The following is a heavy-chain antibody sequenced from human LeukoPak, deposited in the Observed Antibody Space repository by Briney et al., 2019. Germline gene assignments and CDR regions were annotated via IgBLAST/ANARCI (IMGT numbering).Heavy chain of an antibody. CDR2: INPNSGGT. Sequence: ASVKVSCKASGYTFTGYYMHWVRQAPGQGLEWMGWINPNSGGTNYAQKFQGWVTMTRDTSISTAYMELSRLRSDDTAVYYCARGKKRELSHFDYWGQGTLVTVSS. J-gene: IGHJ4*02. CDR3: ARGKKRELSHFDY. CDR1: GYTFTGYY. V-gene: IGHV1-2*04. D-gene: IGHD1-26*01.